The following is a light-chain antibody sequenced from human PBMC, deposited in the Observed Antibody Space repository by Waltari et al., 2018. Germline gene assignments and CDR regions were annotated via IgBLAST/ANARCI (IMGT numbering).Light chain of an antibody. CDR3: SSYSTSSTLVV. J-gene: IGLJ2*01. CDR1: SSDVGGFDY. V-gene: IGLV2-14*03. CDR2: DVS. Sequence: QSSLTQPASVSGSPGTSISLSCTGTSSDVGGFDYVSWYQQYPGKAPKLMIFDVSNRPSGVSDRFAGSKSGNTASLTISGLQAEDEAYYYCSSYSTSSTLVVFGGGTKVTVL.